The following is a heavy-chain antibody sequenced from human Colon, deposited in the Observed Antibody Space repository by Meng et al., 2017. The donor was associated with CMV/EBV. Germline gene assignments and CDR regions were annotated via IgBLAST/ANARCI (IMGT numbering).Heavy chain of an antibody. J-gene: IGHJ4*02. CDR2: ISFDGSNR. V-gene: IGHV3-30-3*01. D-gene: IGHD3-16*01. CDR3: VIGDDSDF. CDR1: GFTFSNYA. Sequence: LRLSCIDSGFTFSNYAMHWVRQSPGKGLEWVAVISFDGSNRYYADSLKGRFTISRDNSRNTLYLQMNSLTAEDTAVYYCVIGDDSDFWGQGTLVTVSS.